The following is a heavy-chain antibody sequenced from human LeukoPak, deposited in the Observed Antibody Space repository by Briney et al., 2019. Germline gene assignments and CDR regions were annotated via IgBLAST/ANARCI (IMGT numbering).Heavy chain of an antibody. Sequence: ASVKVSCKASGYVFTSYDINWMRQATGQGLEWMGCMNPNNGNTGYAQKFQGRVTITRDTSISTAYMELSSLRSEDTAVYYCARDPLKDYGDGSSVFELGYMDVWGTGTTVTVSS. CDR3: ARDPLKDYGDGSSVFELGYMDV. CDR2: MNPNNGNT. J-gene: IGHJ6*03. CDR1: GYVFTSYD. V-gene: IGHV1-8*03. D-gene: IGHD4-17*01.